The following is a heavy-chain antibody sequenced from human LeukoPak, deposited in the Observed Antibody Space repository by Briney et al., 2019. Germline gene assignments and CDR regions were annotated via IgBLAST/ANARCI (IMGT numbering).Heavy chain of an antibody. Sequence: GGSLRLSCAASGFTFSSYAMSWVRQAPGKGLEWVSAISGSGASTYYADSVKGRFTISRDNSKNTLYLHMNSLRAEDTAVYYCAKEKYYYDSSGTIDYWAQGTLVTVSS. D-gene: IGHD3-22*01. CDR3: AKEKYYYDSSGTIDY. J-gene: IGHJ4*02. CDR1: GFTFSSYA. CDR2: ISGSGAST. V-gene: IGHV3-23*01.